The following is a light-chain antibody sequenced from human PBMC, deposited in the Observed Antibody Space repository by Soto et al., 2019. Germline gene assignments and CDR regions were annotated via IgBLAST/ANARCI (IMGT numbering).Light chain of an antibody. Sequence: IQLTQFPSFLSASVGDRVTITCRVSQTVTRYLHWFQQKPGKAPKLVIFGATNLQTGVSSRFTGSGSGTDFTLTISGLQPEDFATYYCHQTYDTLWTFGQGTKVDIK. V-gene: IGKV1-39*01. CDR3: HQTYDTLWT. J-gene: IGKJ1*01. CDR2: GAT. CDR1: QTVTRY.